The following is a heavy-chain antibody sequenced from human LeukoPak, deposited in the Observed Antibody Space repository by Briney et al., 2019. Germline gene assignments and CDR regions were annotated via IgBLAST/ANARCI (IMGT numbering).Heavy chain of an antibody. CDR3: ARIFYGGNSGAGDY. CDR1: GYTFTGYY. Sequence: VASVKVSCKASGYTFTGYYMHWVRQAPGQGLEWMGWINPNSGNTGYAQKFQGRVTITRNTSISTAYMELSSLRSEDTAVYYCARIFYGGNSGAGDYWGQGTLVTVSS. D-gene: IGHD4-23*01. CDR2: INPNSGNT. J-gene: IGHJ4*02. V-gene: IGHV1-8*03.